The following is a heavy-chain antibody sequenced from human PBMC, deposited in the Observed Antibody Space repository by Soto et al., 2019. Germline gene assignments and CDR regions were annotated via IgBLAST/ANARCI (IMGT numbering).Heavy chain of an antibody. J-gene: IGHJ5*02. V-gene: IGHV1-8*01. CDR3: ARMATFGSLNWFDP. CDR1: GYSFTNND. CDR2: MNPGSGDT. Sequence: ASVKVSCKASGYSFTNNDVTWVRQATGQGLEWMGWMNPGSGDTGYARKFQGRVTMTRDISIATAYMELSSLRSDDTAIYYCARMATFGSLNWFDPWGQGTLVTVPQ. D-gene: IGHD3-16*01.